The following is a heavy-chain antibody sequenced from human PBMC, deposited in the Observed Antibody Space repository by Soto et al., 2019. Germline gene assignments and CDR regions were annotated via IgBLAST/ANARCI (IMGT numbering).Heavy chain of an antibody. D-gene: IGHD3-22*01. V-gene: IGHV3-64*04. J-gene: IGHJ4*02. CDR1: GFTFSSYA. Sequence: GGSLRLSCSASGFTFSSYAMHWVRQAPGKGLEYVSSISTNGGSTHYADSVQGRFTISRDNSKNTLYLQMNSLRAEDTAVYYCAKDTYYFDSSGYYVFDSWGQGTLVTVSS. CDR3: AKDTYYFDSSGYYVFDS. CDR2: ISTNGGST.